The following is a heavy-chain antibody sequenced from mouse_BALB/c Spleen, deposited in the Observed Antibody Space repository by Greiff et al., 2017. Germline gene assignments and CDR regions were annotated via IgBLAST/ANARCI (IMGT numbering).Heavy chain of an antibody. D-gene: IGHD2-3*01. Sequence: EVQLQQSGPGLVKPSQSLSLTCSVTGYSITSGYYWNWIRQFPGNKLEWMGYISYDGSNNYNPSLKNRISITRDTSKNQFFLKLNSVTTEDTATYYCARDTPLYDGYWGAMDYWGQGTSVTVSS. CDR3: ARDTPLYDGYWGAMDY. J-gene: IGHJ4*01. CDR1: GYSITSGYY. CDR2: ISYDGSN. V-gene: IGHV3-6*02.